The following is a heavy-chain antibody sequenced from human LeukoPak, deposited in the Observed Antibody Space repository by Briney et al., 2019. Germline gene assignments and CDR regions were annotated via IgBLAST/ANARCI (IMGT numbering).Heavy chain of an antibody. CDR3: ARVGRYCSGGSCYSGRFDY. CDR2: IYHSGST. J-gene: IGHJ4*02. CDR1: GGSISSSNW. V-gene: IGHV4-4*02. D-gene: IGHD2-15*01. Sequence: SETLSLTCAVSGGSISSSNWWSWVRQPPGKGLEWIGEIYHSGSTNYNPSLKSRVTISVDKSKNQFSLKLSSVTAADTAVYYCARVGRYCSGGSCYSGRFDYWGQGTLVTVSS.